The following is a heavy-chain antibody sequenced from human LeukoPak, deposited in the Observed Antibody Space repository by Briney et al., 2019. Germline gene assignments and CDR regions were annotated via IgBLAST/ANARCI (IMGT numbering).Heavy chain of an antibody. CDR2: LSGSGDRT. V-gene: IGHV3-23*01. CDR3: AKIYYENSGYYYYFDY. Sequence: PGGSLRLSCAASGFTFSSYAMSWVRQAPGKGLKWVSGLSGSGDRTYYADSVKGRFTISRDNSKNTLYLQMQSLRAEDTAVYYCAKIYYENSGYYYYFDYWGQGTLVTVSS. J-gene: IGHJ4*02. D-gene: IGHD3-22*01. CDR1: GFTFSSYA.